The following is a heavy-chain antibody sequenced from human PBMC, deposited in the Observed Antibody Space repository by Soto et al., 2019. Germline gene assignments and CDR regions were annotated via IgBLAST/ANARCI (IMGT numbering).Heavy chain of an antibody. V-gene: IGHV4-39*01. Sequence: PSETLSLTCTVSGGSISSSSYYWGWIRQPPGKGLEWIGSIYYSGSTYYNPSLKSRVTISVDTSKNQFPLKLSSVTAADTAVYYCASGPDCSGGSCYSFYYYGMDVWGQGTTVTVSS. CDR2: IYYSGST. J-gene: IGHJ6*02. D-gene: IGHD2-15*01. CDR1: GGSISSSSYY. CDR3: ASGPDCSGGSCYSFYYYGMDV.